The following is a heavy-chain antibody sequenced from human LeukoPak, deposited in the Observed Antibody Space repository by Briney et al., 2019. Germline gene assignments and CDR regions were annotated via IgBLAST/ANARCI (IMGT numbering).Heavy chain of an antibody. J-gene: IGHJ4*02. V-gene: IGHV3-48*02. CDR1: GFTFSSYS. CDR2: ISSSSTI. CDR3: ATADYGSGSYFRDRFVY. D-gene: IGHD3-10*01. Sequence: GGSLRLSCAASGFTFSSYSMNWVRQAPGKGLEWVSYISSSSTIYYADSVKGRFTISRDNAKNSLYLQMNSLRDEDTAVYYCATADYGSGSYFRDRFVYWGQGTLVTVSS.